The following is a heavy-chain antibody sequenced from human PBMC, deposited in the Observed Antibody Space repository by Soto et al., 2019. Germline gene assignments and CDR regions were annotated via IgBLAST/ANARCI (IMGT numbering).Heavy chain of an antibody. CDR2: MNPNSGNT. D-gene: IGHD6-19*01. CDR3: ARGRSVAVAGTGYYYYYGMDV. CDR1: GYTFTSYD. J-gene: IGHJ6*02. Sequence: XSVKVSCGASGYTFTSYDINWGRQATGQGLEWMGWMNPNSGNTGYAQKFQGRVTMTRNTSISTAYMELSSLRSEDTAVYYCARGRSVAVAGTGYYYYYGMDVWGQGTTVTVSS. V-gene: IGHV1-8*01.